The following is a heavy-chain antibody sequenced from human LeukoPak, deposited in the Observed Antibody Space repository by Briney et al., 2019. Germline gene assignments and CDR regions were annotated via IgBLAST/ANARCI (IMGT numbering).Heavy chain of an antibody. Sequence: PSETLSLTCTDSGYSISSGYYWGWIRQPPGKGLEWIGSIYHSGSTYYNPSLKSRVTISVDTSKNQFSLKLSSVTAADTAVYYCARTHDYYYYMDVWGKGTTVTVSS. CDR2: IYHSGST. CDR3: ARTHDYYYYMDV. V-gene: IGHV4-38-2*02. J-gene: IGHJ6*03. CDR1: GYSISSGYY.